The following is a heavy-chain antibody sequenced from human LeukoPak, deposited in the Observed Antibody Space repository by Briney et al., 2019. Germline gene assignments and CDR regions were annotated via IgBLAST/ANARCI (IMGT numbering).Heavy chain of an antibody. CDR2: VSAYNGNT. CDR3: ARAGYYDSSGYPSDY. D-gene: IGHD3-22*01. J-gene: IGHJ4*02. V-gene: IGHV1-18*01. Sequence: ASVKVSCKASGYTFTSYGISWMRQAPGQGLEWMGWVSAYNGNTNYAQKLQGRVTMTTDTSTSTAYMELRSLRSDDTAVYYCARAGYYDSSGYPSDYWGQGTLVTVSS. CDR1: GYTFTSYG.